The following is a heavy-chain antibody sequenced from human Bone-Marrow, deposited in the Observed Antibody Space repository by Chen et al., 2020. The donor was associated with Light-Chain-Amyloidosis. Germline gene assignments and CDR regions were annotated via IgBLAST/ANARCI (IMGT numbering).Heavy chain of an antibody. V-gene: IGHV3-48*04. CDR3: ATSAMDL. Sequence: EVPLVESGGGLVQPGGSLRLSCAASGFNFRNYALSWVRQAPGKGLGWVSYITTSHEIYYADSVKGRFTISRDNAKNSLFLQMNSLTAEDTATYHCATSAMDLWGHGTTVTVSS. CDR1: GFNFRNYA. J-gene: IGHJ6*02. CDR2: ITTSHEI.